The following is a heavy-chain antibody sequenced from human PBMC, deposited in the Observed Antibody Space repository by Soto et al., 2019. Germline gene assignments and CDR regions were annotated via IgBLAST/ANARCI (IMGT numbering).Heavy chain of an antibody. V-gene: IGHV4-39*01. CDR1: GDSGGFISSSSYH. CDR3: ARHPPYGPLDY. CDR2: LYYIGSN. Sequence: QLQLQESGPGLVKPSETLSLTCTVSGDSGGFISSSSYHWGGIRQPPGKGLEWIGNLYYIGSNYYNPSLMSRVTISGDTSKNQFALRLTSGTAADTAVYYCARHPPYGPLDYWGQGTLVTVSS. D-gene: IGHD4-17*01. J-gene: IGHJ4*02.